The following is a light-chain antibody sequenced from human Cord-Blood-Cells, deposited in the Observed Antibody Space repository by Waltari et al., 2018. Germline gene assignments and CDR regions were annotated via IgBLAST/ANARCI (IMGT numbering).Light chain of an antibody. V-gene: IGKV1-39*01. CDR2: AAS. J-gene: IGKJ1*01. CDR3: QQSYSTPTWT. Sequence: DIQMTQSPSSLSASVGDRVTITCRASQSISSYLNLYQQRPGRAPTLLIYAASSLQSGVPSRFSGMGSGTYFTLTISSLQPEDFATYYCQQSYSTPTWTFGQGTKVEIK. CDR1: QSISSY.